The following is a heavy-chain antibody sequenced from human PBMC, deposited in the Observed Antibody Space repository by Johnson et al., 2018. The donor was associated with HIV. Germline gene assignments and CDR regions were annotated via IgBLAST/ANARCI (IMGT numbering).Heavy chain of an antibody. V-gene: IGHV3-9*01. CDR2: ISWNGGSI. D-gene: IGHD5-12*01. Sequence: VQLVESGGGLVQPGRSMRLSCAASGFTFDDYAMHWVRQAPGKGLEWVSGISWNGGSIGYADSVKGRFTICRDNAKNSLYLQMNSLRAEDTALYYCAKVGGYSGYGHLEAFDIWGQGTMVTVSS. J-gene: IGHJ3*02. CDR1: GFTFDDYA. CDR3: AKVGGYSGYGHLEAFDI.